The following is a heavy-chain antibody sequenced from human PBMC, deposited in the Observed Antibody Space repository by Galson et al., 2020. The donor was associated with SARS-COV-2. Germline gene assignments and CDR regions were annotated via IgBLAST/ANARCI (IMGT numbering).Heavy chain of an antibody. CDR2: ISSSGSTI. J-gene: IGHJ6*02. CDR3: ARVDYYDSSGYYYTYKPWDYYGMDV. Sequence: GESLKISCAASGFTFSDYYMSWIRQAPGKGLEWVSYISSSGSTIYYADSVKGRFTISRDNAKNSLYLQMNSLRAEDTAVYYCARVDYYDSSGYYYTYKPWDYYGMDVWGQGTTVTVSS. D-gene: IGHD3-22*01. CDR1: GFTFSDYY. V-gene: IGHV3-11*01.